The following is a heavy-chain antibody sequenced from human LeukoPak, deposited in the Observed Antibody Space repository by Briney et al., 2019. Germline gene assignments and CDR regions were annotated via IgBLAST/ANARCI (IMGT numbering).Heavy chain of an antibody. CDR3: AKDSSGLITMIVSY. CDR1: GFTFSSYG. Sequence: GGSLRLSCAASGFTFSSYGMHWVRQAPGKGLEWVAVISYDGSNKYYADSVKGRFTISRDNSKNTLYLQMNSLRAEDTAVYYCAKDSSGLITMIVSYWGQGTLVTVSS. J-gene: IGHJ4*02. D-gene: IGHD3-22*01. CDR2: ISYDGSNK. V-gene: IGHV3-30*18.